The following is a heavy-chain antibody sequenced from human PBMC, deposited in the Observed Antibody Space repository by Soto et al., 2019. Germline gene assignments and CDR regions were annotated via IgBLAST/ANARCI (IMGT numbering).Heavy chain of an antibody. D-gene: IGHD5-18*01. Sequence: ASVKVSFTASGYTFTSYAMHWVRQAPGQRLEWMGWINAGNGNTKYSQKFQGRVTITRDTSASTAYMELSSLRSEDTAVYYCARDYFSVDTAIWDWFDPWGQGTLVTVS. CDR2: INAGNGNT. V-gene: IGHV1-3*01. J-gene: IGHJ5*02. CDR3: ARDYFSVDTAIWDWFDP. CDR1: GYTFTSYA.